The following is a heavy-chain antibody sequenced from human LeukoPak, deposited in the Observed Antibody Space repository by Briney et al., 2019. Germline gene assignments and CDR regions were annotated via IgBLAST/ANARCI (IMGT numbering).Heavy chain of an antibody. J-gene: IGHJ4*02. CDR1: GFTFSSYS. CDR2: ISSSSSYI. CDR3: ARGRIFGDYLDF. Sequence: PGGSLRLSCAASGFTFSSYSMNWVRQAPGKGLEWVSSISSSSSYIYYADSVKGRFTISRDNAKNSLYLEMNSLRAEDTAVYYCARGRIFGDYLDFWGQGTLVTVSS. V-gene: IGHV3-21*01. D-gene: IGHD3-10*02.